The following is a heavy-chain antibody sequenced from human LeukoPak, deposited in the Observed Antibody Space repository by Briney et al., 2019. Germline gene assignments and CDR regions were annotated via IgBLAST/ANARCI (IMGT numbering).Heavy chain of an antibody. CDR1: GGSISSYY. D-gene: IGHD4-17*01. V-gene: IGHV4-59*01. Sequence: SETLSLTCTGSGGSISSYYWSWIRQPPGKGLEWIGYIYYSGSTNYNPSLKSRVTISVDTSKNPFSLKLSSVTAADTAVYYCATLTTVTYLLDYSGQGTLVTVSS. CDR3: ATLTTVTYLLDY. CDR2: IYYSGST. J-gene: IGHJ4*02.